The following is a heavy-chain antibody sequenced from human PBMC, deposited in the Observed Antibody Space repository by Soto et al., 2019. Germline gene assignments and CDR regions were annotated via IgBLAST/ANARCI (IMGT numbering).Heavy chain of an antibody. D-gene: IGHD6-13*01. J-gene: IGHJ4*02. Sequence: VQLVQSPAEVKKSGASVKVSCQTSGYSFTTYGTSWVRQAPGQGLEWIGWIIAYNGNTIYPQDFQDRVTMTTDTPTSTAYVELRSLRYDATAIYYCGRGRGSSSGFEISHYFDTWGQGTLVTVSS. CDR2: IIAYNGNT. CDR1: GYSFTTYG. V-gene: IGHV1-18*01. CDR3: GRGRGSSSGFEISHYFDT.